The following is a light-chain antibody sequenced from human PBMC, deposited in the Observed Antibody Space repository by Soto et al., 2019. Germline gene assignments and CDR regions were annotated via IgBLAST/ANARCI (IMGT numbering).Light chain of an antibody. CDR1: QSVLYSSNNKNY. CDR2: WAS. CDR3: QQYFSTPLT. V-gene: IGKV4-1*01. J-gene: IGKJ4*01. Sequence: DIVMTQSPDSLAVALGERATINCKASQSVLYSSNNKNYLAWYQQKPGEPPKPLIYWASTRASGVPERFSGSGSGTDFTLAISSQQAEDAAAYFGQQYFSTPLTGGGGTKVEIK.